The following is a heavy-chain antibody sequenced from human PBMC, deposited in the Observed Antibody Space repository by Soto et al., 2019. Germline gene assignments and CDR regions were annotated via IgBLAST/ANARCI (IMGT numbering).Heavy chain of an antibody. V-gene: IGHV3-11*01. CDR2: ISSSGSTI. D-gene: IGHD4-4*01. J-gene: IGHJ6*03. CDR3: AFLGRQLESRMTTQAYYYMDV. CDR1: GFTFSDYY. Sequence: GGSLRLSCAASGFTFSDYYMSWIRQAPGKGLEWVSYISSSGSTIYYADSVKGRFTISRDNAKNSLFLQMNSLRAEDTAVYYCAFLGRQLESRMTTQAYYYMDVWGKGTTVTVSS.